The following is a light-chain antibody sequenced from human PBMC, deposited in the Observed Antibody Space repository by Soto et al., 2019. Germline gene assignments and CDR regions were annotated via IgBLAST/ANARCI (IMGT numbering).Light chain of an antibody. J-gene: IGKJ4*01. CDR3: QQYNSYSPLT. CDR1: QGISSY. V-gene: IGKV1-8*01. Sequence: AIRMTQSPSSLSASTGGRVTITCRASQGISSYLAWYQQKPGKAPKLLIYKASGLESGVPSRFSGSGSGTDFTLTISSLQPDDFATYYCQQYNSYSPLTFGGGTKVDI. CDR2: KAS.